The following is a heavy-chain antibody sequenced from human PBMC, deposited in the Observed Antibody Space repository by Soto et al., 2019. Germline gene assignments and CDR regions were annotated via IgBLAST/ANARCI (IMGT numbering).Heavy chain of an antibody. CDR1: GYSFTSYW. Sequence: PGESLKISCKGSGYSFTSYWISWVRRMPGKGLEWMGRIDPSDSYTNYSPSFQGHVTISADKSISTAYLQWSSLKASDTAMYYCARHKAFYYASSGAWGQGTLVTVSS. CDR2: IDPSDSYT. V-gene: IGHV5-10-1*01. CDR3: ARHKAFYYASSGA. D-gene: IGHD3-22*01. J-gene: IGHJ5*02.